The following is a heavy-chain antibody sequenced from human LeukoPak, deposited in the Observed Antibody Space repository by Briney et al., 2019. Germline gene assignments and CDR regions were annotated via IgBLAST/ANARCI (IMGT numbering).Heavy chain of an antibody. D-gene: IGHD5-24*01. CDR3: TRVGYIDEGIDY. Sequence: PGGSLRLSCAVSGLTFRNYGMHWVRQAPGKGLEWVAIISYDGSNRYYADSVKGRFTISRDNAKNSLYLQMNSLRAEDTAIYYCTRVGYIDEGIDYWGQGTLVTVSS. CDR2: ISYDGSNR. V-gene: IGHV3-33*05. CDR1: GLTFRNYG. J-gene: IGHJ4*02.